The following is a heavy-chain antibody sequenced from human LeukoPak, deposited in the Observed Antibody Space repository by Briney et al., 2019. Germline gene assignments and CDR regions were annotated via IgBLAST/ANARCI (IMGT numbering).Heavy chain of an antibody. CDR3: ARHSYGTTFDY. CDR1: GFTFSSYW. CDR2: IKQDGSEK. Sequence: GGSLRLSCAASGFTFSSYWMSWVRQAPGKGLEWVANIKQDGSEKDYVDSVKGRFTISRDNAKNPLYLQMNSLRVEDTAVYYCARHSYGTTFDYWGQGTLVTVSS. J-gene: IGHJ4*02. V-gene: IGHV3-7*01. D-gene: IGHD5-18*01.